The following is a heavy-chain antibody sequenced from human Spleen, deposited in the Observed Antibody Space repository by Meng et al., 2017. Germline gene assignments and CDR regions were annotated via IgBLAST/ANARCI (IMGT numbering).Heavy chain of an antibody. V-gene: IGHV4-34*01. J-gene: IGHJ4*02. CDR1: GGSFSGYY. CDR2: INHSGST. CDR3: ARRFTGDYYFDY. D-gene: IGHD3-16*01. Sequence: QVQLQQWGAGLLKPSETLSLTCAVYGGSFSGYYWTWIRQPPGKGLESIGEINHSGSTNYNPSLKSRVTISVDTSKNQFSLNLTSVTAADTAVYYCARRFTGDYYFDYWGQGTLVTVSS.